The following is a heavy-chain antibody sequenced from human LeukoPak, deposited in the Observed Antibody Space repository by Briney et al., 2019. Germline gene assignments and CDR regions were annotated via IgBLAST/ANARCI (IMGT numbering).Heavy chain of an antibody. CDR3: ARQAPGSGWYDY. V-gene: IGHV5-10-1*01. CDR2: IDPTDSYT. D-gene: IGHD6-19*01. CDR1: GYSFTSYW. Sequence: GESLKISCKGSGYSFTSYWIGWVRQMPGKGLEWMGSIDPTDSYTNYSPSFQGHVTISADKSISTAYLQWSSLKASDTAMYYCARQAPGSGWYDYWGQGTLVTVSS. J-gene: IGHJ4*02.